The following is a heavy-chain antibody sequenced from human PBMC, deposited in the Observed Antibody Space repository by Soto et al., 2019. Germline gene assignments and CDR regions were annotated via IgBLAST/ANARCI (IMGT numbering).Heavy chain of an antibody. J-gene: IGHJ4*02. CDR1: GGSISSYY. V-gene: IGHV4-59*08. CDR3: ARREYSSGFMIFDY. CDR2: IYYSGST. Sequence: SETLSLTCTVSGGSISSYYWSWIRQPPGKGLEWIGYIYYSGSTNYNPSLKSRVTISVDTSKNQFSLKLSSVTAADTAVYYCARREYSSGFMIFDYWGQGTLVTVSS. D-gene: IGHD6-19*01.